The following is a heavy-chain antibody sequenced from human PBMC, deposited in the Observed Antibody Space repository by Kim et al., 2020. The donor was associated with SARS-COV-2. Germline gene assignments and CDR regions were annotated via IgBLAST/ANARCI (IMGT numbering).Heavy chain of an antibody. CDR2: INPNSGGT. D-gene: IGHD3-10*01. CDR3: ARAITMVRGVIITMYYFDY. Sequence: ASVKVSCKASGYTFTGYYMHWVRQAPGQGLEWMGRINPNSGGTNYAQKFQGRVTMTRDTSISTAYMELSRLRSDDTAVYYCARAITMVRGVIITMYYFDYWGQGTLVTVSS. V-gene: IGHV1-2*06. CDR1: GYTFTGYY. J-gene: IGHJ4*02.